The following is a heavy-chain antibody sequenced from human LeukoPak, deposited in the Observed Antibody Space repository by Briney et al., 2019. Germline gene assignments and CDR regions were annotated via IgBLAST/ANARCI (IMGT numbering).Heavy chain of an antibody. D-gene: IGHD4-11*01. Sequence: GGSLRLSCAASGFIYSHYGMHWVRQAPGKGLEWVAVIWSDGSNRFYAGSVKGRFTISRDNSQNTLFLQMNSLRAEDTAMYYCARDAQRGFGYSNSLEYWGHGDLVTVSS. J-gene: IGHJ4*01. CDR3: ARDAQRGFGYSNSLEY. CDR2: IWSDGSNR. V-gene: IGHV3-33*01. CDR1: GFIYSHYG.